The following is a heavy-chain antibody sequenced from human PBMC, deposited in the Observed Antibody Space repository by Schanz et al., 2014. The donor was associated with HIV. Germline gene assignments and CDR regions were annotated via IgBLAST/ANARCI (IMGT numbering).Heavy chain of an antibody. CDR2: ISYDGSNK. Sequence: QVQLVESGGGVVQPGRSLRLSCAVSGFTFSSYGMHWVRQAPGKGLEWAAVISYDGSNKYYADSVKGRFTISRDNSKITLYLHMNSLRVEDTAVYYCATAAVTDYSDNWGQGTLVTVSS. D-gene: IGHD4-17*01. CDR3: ATAAVTDYSDN. J-gene: IGHJ4*02. CDR1: GFTFSSYG. V-gene: IGHV3-30*03.